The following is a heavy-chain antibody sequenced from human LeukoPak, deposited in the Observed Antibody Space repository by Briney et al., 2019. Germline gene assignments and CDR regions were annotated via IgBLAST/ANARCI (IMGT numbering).Heavy chain of an antibody. D-gene: IGHD3-3*01. CDR2: ISSGSTI. CDR3: ARSTSRGYYNY. CDR1: GFTFSDYY. V-gene: IGHV3-11*01. J-gene: IGHJ4*02. Sequence: PGGSLRLSCAASGFTFSDYYMSWIRQAPGKGLEWVSYISSGSTIYYADSVKGRFTISRDNAKNSLYLQMNSLRAEDTAVYYCARSTSRGYYNYWGQGTLVTVSS.